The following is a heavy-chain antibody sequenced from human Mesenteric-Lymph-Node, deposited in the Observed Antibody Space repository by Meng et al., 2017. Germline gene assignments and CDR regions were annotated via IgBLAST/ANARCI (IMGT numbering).Heavy chain of an antibody. CDR3: ARDISRGTVSSDAFDI. CDR1: GFTFDNYG. Sequence: GESLKISCAASGFTFDNYGTSWVRQAPGKGLEWVSGINWNGGSTGYADSVKGRFTISRDNAKNSLYLQMNSLRAEDTAVYYCARDISRGTVSSDAFDIWGQGTMVTVSS. CDR2: INWNGGST. V-gene: IGHV3-20*04. D-gene: IGHD4-17*01. J-gene: IGHJ3*02.